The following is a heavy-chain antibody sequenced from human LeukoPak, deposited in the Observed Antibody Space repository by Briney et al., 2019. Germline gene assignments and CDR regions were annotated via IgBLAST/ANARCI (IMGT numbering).Heavy chain of an antibody. J-gene: IGHJ4*02. CDR2: IIPIFGTA. CDR3: ASSAELGYCSSTSCYAVGFDY. Sequence: SVKVSCKASGGTFSSYAISWVRQARGQGLEWMGGIIPIFGTANYAQKFQGRVTITTDESTSTAYMELSSLRSEDTAVYYCASSAELGYCSSTSCYAVGFDYWGQGTLVTVSS. V-gene: IGHV1-69*05. D-gene: IGHD2-2*01. CDR1: GGTFSSYA.